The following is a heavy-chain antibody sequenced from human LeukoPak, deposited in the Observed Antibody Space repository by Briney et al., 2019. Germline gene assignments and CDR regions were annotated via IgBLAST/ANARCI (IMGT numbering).Heavy chain of an antibody. CDR2: IDFAGSEK. V-gene: IGHV3-7*01. Sequence: PGGSLRLSCAASAFMFSSSWMTWVRQAPGKGLVWVANIDFAGSEKFYADSVKGRFTISRDNAKNSLYLQMDSLRAEDTAVYYCARYYDGSAYDDAFDIWGQGTMVTVSS. CDR1: AFMFSSSW. J-gene: IGHJ3*02. D-gene: IGHD3-22*01. CDR3: ARYYDGSAYDDAFDI.